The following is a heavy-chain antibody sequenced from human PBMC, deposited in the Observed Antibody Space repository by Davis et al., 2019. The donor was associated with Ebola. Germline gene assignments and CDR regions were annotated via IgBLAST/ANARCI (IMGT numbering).Heavy chain of an antibody. CDR2: IIPILGIA. J-gene: IGHJ6*02. Sequence: SVKVSCKASGYTFTSYAISWVRQAPGQGLEWMGRIIPILGIANYAQKFQGRVTMTRNTSISTAYMELSSLRSEDTAVYYCASRPTPESYGSGSYDSYYYYYGMDVWGQGTTVTVSS. D-gene: IGHD3-10*01. CDR3: ASRPTPESYGSGSYDSYYYYYGMDV. V-gene: IGHV1-69*04. CDR1: GYTFTSYA.